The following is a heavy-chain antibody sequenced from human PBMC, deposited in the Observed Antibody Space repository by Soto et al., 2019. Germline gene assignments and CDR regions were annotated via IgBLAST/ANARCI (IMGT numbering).Heavy chain of an antibody. CDR3: ARVGSVAAGRPFDY. J-gene: IGHJ4*02. V-gene: IGHV1-18*01. CDR1: GYIFTSYR. Sequence: VKVSCKTCGYIFTSYRVAWGRQAPGQGLEWMGWVIAYNYDTTYAQNVQGRVTMTTDTSTSTAYMELTSLRSDDTAVYYCARVGSVAAGRPFDYWGQGTLVTVSS. CDR2: VIAYNYDT. D-gene: IGHD6-13*01.